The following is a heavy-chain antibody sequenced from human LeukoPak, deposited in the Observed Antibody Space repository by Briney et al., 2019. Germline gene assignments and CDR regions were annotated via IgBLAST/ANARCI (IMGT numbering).Heavy chain of an antibody. J-gene: IGHJ4*02. V-gene: IGHV4-59*12. Sequence: SETLSLTCTVSGGSISSYYWSWIRQPPGKGLEWIGYIYYSGSTYYNPSLKSRVTISVDTSKNQFSLKQSSVTAADTAVYYCARDPTRYCSGGSCYGLDYWGQGTLVTVSS. D-gene: IGHD2-15*01. CDR1: GGSISSYY. CDR2: IYYSGST. CDR3: ARDPTRYCSGGSCYGLDY.